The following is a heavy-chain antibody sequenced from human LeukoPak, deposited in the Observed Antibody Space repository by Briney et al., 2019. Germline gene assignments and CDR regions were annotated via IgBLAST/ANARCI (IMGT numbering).Heavy chain of an antibody. CDR3: AREWGAVPAAICD. CDR2: IYYSGST. Sequence: SETLSLTCTVSGGSISSGDYYWSWIRQPPGKGLEWIGYIYYSGSTYYDPSLKSRVTISVDTSKNQFSLKLSSVTAADTAVYYCAREWGAVPAAICDWGQGTLVTVSS. V-gene: IGHV4-30-4*01. J-gene: IGHJ4*02. CDR1: GGSISSGDYY. D-gene: IGHD2-2*01.